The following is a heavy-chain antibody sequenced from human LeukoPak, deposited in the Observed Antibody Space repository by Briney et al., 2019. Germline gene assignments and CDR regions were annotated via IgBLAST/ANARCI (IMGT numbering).Heavy chain of an antibody. V-gene: IGHV4-61*02. J-gene: IGHJ4*02. CDR3: ASTGIAAAGSDY. CDR2: IYTSGST. Sequence: SQTLSLTCTVSGGSISSGSYYWSWIRQPAGKGLEWIGRIYTSGSTNYNPSLKSRVTISVDTSKNQFSLKLSSVTAADTAVYYCASTGIAAAGSDYWAREPWSPSPQ. CDR1: GGSISSGSYY. D-gene: IGHD6-13*01.